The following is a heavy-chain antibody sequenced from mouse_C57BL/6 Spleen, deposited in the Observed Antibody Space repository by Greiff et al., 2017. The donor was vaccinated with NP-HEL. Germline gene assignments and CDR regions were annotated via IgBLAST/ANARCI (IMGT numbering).Heavy chain of an antibody. D-gene: IGHD1-1*01. CDR1: GYTFTDYY. CDR2: INPYNGGT. CDR3: ARKGLEYGSSYWYFDV. J-gene: IGHJ1*03. V-gene: IGHV1-19*01. Sequence: EVQLQQSGPVLVKPGASVKMSCKASGYTFTDYYMNWVKQSHGKSLEWIGVINPYNGGTSYNQKFKGKATLTVDKSSSTAYMELNSLTSEDSAVYYCARKGLEYGSSYWYFDVWGTGTTVTVSS.